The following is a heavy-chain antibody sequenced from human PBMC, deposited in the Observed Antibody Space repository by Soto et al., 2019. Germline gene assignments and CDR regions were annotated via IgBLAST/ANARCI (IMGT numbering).Heavy chain of an antibody. D-gene: IGHD2-15*01. CDR2: INPGIGDT. Sequence: ASVKVSCKASGYSFSNYAIHWMRQAPGQSLEWLGWINPGIGDTVTSQKFQGRVTITRDTSASTAYMELSSLRSEDTAVYFCARDKKVVGAPENCFDPWGQGTLVTVST. CDR3: ARDKKVVGAPENCFDP. J-gene: IGHJ5*02. V-gene: IGHV1-3*01. CDR1: GYSFSNYA.